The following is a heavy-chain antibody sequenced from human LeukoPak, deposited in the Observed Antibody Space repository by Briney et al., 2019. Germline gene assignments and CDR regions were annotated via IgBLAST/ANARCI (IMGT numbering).Heavy chain of an antibody. CDR3: ARDGLF. Sequence: GGSLRLSCAASGFTFSTYAMHWVRQAPGKGLEWVAVISYDGSNKYYADSVKGRFTIPRDNSKNTLYLQMNSLRAEDTAVYYCARDGLFGGQGTLVTVSS. V-gene: IGHV3-30-3*01. J-gene: IGHJ4*02. CDR2: ISYDGSNK. CDR1: GFTFSTYA.